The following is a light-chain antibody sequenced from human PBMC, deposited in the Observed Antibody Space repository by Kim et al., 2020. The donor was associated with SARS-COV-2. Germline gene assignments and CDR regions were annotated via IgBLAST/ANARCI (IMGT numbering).Light chain of an antibody. Sequence: DIQMTQSPSSLSASVGDRVTITCQASQDISNYLNWYQQKPGKAPKLLIYDASTLETGVPSRFSGSGSGTDFTFTISSLQPEDIATYYCQQYDSPSYTFGQGTKLEIK. CDR1: QDISNY. J-gene: IGKJ2*01. V-gene: IGKV1-33*01. CDR3: QQYDSPSYT. CDR2: DAS.